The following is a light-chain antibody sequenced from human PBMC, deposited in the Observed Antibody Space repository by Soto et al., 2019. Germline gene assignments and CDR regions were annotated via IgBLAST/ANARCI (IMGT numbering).Light chain of an antibody. CDR3: QQYNNWSPWT. CDR1: QSVSSN. V-gene: IGKV3-15*01. Sequence: EIVITQSPATLSVSPGERATLSCRASQSVSSNLAWYQQKPGQAPRLLIYGASTRATGIPARFSGSGSGTEFTLTISSLXSEDFAVYYCQQYNNWSPWTFGQGTKVDIK. CDR2: GAS. J-gene: IGKJ1*01.